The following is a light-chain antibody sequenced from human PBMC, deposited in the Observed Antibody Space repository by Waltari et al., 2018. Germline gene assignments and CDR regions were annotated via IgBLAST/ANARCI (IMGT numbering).Light chain of an antibody. Sequence: DIQRTQSPSSLSAPVGGRVTVTCRASQSIDTDLNWYQHKPGTAPKLLIFGASSSHRGVPGRFSGSGSGTDFTLTITSLLPDDFATYYCQQSYSPPYTFGRGTKLEIK. CDR1: QSIDTD. V-gene: IGKV1-39*01. J-gene: IGKJ2*01. CDR3: QQSYSPPYT. CDR2: GAS.